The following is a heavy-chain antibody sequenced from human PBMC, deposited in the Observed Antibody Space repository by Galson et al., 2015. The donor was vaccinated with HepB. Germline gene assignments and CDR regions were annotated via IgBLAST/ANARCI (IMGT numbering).Heavy chain of an antibody. CDR2: ISYDGSNK. CDR3: AKDRRLVWFGEFWFDP. Sequence: SLRLSCAASGFTFSSYGMHWVRQAPGKGLEWVAVISYDGSNKYYADSVKGRFTISRDNSKNTLYLQMNSLRAEDTAVYYCAKDRRLVWFGEFWFDPWGQGTLSPSPQ. V-gene: IGHV3-30*18. CDR1: GFTFSSYG. J-gene: IGHJ5*02. D-gene: IGHD3-10*01.